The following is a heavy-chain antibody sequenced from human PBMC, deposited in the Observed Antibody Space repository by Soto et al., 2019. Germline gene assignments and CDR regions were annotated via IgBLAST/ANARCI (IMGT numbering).Heavy chain of an antibody. CDR2: IIPIFGTA. Sequence: SVKVSCKASGGPFSSYAISWVRQAPGQGLEWMGGIIPIFGTANYAQKFQGRVTITADESTSTAYMGLSSLRSEDTAVYYCASASIAARPRYYYGMDVWGQGTTVTVSS. D-gene: IGHD6-6*01. V-gene: IGHV1-69*13. CDR3: ASASIAARPRYYYGMDV. CDR1: GGPFSSYA. J-gene: IGHJ6*02.